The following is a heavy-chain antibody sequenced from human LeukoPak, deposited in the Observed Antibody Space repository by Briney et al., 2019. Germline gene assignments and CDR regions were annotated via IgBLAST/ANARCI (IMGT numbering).Heavy chain of an antibody. CDR2: MNPNNGNT. CDR1: GYTFTSYD. Sequence: ASVKVSCKASGYTFTSYDINWVRQATGQGLEWMGWMNPNNGNTDYAQKFQGRVTMTEDTSTDTAYMELSSLRSEDTAVYYCATQVFTLAFDIWGQGTMVTVSS. V-gene: IGHV1-8*01. J-gene: IGHJ3*02. CDR3: ATQVFTLAFDI. D-gene: IGHD3-10*01.